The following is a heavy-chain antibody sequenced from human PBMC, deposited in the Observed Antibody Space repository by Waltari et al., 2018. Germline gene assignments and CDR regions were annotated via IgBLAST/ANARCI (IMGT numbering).Heavy chain of an antibody. CDR1: GFTISRVW. CDR2: IGPDGSDK. J-gene: IGHJ4*02. D-gene: IGHD1-1*01. V-gene: IGHV3-7*01. CDR3: VGWNDPINS. Sequence: EAQLVQSGGGLVQPGGSLPLSCAASGFTISRVWMTWIRQAPGQGLQWVAHIGPDGSDKYYVDSVKGRFTISRDNAENSLLLQMSSLRVEDTALYYCVGWNDPINSWGQGTLVAVSS.